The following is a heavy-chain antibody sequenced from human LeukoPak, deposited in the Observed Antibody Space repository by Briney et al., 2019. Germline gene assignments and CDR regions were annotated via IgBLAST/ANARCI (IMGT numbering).Heavy chain of an antibody. J-gene: IGHJ4*02. CDR3: ARHDWGSSSMNFDY. V-gene: IGHV4-34*01. Sequence: SETLSLTCAVYGGSFSGYYWSWIRQPPGKGLEWIGEINHSGSTNYNPSLKSRVTMSVDTSKNQFSLKLSSVTAADTAVYYCARHDWGSSSMNFDYWGQGTLVTVSS. D-gene: IGHD6-6*01. CDR1: GGSFSGYY. CDR2: INHSGST.